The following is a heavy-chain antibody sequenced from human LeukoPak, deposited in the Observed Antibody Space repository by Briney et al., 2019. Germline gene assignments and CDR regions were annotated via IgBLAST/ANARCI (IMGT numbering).Heavy chain of an antibody. CDR2: INHSGST. V-gene: IGHV4-34*01. D-gene: IGHD3-10*01. J-gene: IGHJ5*02. CDR3: ATIWFGELQGWFDP. CDR1: GGSFSGYY. Sequence: SETLSLTCAVYGGSFSGYYWSWIRQPPGKGLEWIGEINHSGSTNYNPSLKSRVTISVDTSKNQFSLKLSSVTAADTAVYYCATIWFGELQGWFDPWGQGTLATVSS.